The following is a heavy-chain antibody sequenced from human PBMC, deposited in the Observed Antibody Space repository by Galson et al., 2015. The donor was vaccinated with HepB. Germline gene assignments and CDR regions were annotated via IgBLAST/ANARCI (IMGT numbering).Heavy chain of an antibody. D-gene: IGHD3-22*01. CDR2: IIPIFGTA. V-gene: IGHV1-69*13. J-gene: IGHJ3*02. Sequence: SVKVSCKASGGTFSSYAISWVRQAPGQGLEWMGGIIPIFGTANYAQKFQGRVTITADESTSTAYMELSSLRSEDTAVYYCARSRDYDHAFDIWGQGTMVTVSS. CDR1: GGTFSSYA. CDR3: ARSRDYDHAFDI.